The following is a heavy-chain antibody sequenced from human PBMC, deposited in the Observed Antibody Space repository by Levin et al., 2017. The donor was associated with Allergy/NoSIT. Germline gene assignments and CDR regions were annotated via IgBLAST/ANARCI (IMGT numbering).Heavy chain of an antibody. CDR3: AKDEGWFGELLSGGYYYYGMDV. D-gene: IGHD3-10*01. J-gene: IGHJ6*02. V-gene: IGHV3-30*18. Sequence: GGSLRLSCAASGFTFSSYGMHWVRQAPGKGLEWVAVISYDGSNKYYADSVKGRFTISRDNSKNTLYLQMNSLRAEDTAVYYCAKDEGWFGELLSGGYYYYGMDVWGQGTTVTVSS. CDR2: ISYDGSNK. CDR1: GFTFSSYG.